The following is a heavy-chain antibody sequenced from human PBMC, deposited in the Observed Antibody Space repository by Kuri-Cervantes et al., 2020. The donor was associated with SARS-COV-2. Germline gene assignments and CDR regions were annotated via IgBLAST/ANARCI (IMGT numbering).Heavy chain of an antibody. J-gene: IGHJ4*02. D-gene: IGHD6-13*01. CDR3: ARGLLRFETAAASEYYFDY. CDR2: IIPIFGTA. V-gene: IGHV1-69*13. CDR1: GGTFSSYA. Sequence: SVKVSCKASGGTFSSYAISWVRQAPGQGLKWMGGIIPIFGTANYAQKFQGRVTITADESTSTAYMELSSLRSEDTAVYYCARGLLRFETAAASEYYFDYWGQGTLVTVSS.